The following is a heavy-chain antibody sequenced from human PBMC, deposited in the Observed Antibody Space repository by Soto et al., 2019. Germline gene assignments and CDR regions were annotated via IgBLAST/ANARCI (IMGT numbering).Heavy chain of an antibody. Sequence: PSETLSLTCTVSGGSITSSSYYWGWIRQPPGKGLEWIGSIYYSGSTYYNPSLKSRVTISVDTSKNQFSLKLSSVTAADTAVYYCATQEVGGSYVYTFDPWGQGTPVTV. CDR1: GGSITSSSYY. CDR3: ATQEVGGSYVYTFDP. V-gene: IGHV4-39*01. J-gene: IGHJ5*02. D-gene: IGHD1-26*01. CDR2: IYYSGST.